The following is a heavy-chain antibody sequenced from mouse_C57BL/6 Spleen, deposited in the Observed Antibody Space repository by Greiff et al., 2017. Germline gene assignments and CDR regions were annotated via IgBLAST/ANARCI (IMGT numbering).Heavy chain of an antibody. J-gene: IGHJ3*01. CDR3: ARICDYDGAWFAY. Sequence: ESGPGLVKPSQSLSLTCSVTGYSITSGYYWNWIRQFPGNKLEWMGYISYDGSNNYNPSLKNRISITRDTSKNQFFLKLNSVTTEDTATYYCARICDYDGAWFAYWGQGTLVTVSA. CDR2: ISYDGSN. CDR1: GYSITSGYY. D-gene: IGHD2-4*01. V-gene: IGHV3-6*01.